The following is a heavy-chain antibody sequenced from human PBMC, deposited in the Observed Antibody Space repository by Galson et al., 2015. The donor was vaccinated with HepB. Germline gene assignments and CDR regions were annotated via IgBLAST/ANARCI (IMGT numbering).Heavy chain of an antibody. CDR3: ARVVAAAGNHYYYYYYYMDV. CDR2: INHSGST. D-gene: IGHD6-13*01. CDR1: GGSFSGYY. Sequence: QVQLQESGPGLVKPSETLSLTCAVYGGSFSGYYWSWIRQPPGKGLEWIGEINHSGSTNYNPSLKSRVTISVDTSKNQFSLKLSSVTAADTAVYYCARVVAAAGNHYYYYYYYMDVWGKGTTVTVSS. J-gene: IGHJ6*03. V-gene: IGHV4-34*01.